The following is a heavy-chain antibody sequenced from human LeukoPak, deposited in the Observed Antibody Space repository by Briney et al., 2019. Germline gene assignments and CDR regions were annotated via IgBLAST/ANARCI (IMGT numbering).Heavy chain of an antibody. CDR3: ARVAYVLRFLEWPGVFDY. J-gene: IGHJ4*02. CDR2: IKQDGGEK. Sequence: GGSLRLSCAVSGFTFSNYWMTWVRQAPGKGLEWVASIKQDGGEKYYVDSVKGRFTFSRDNAKNSLYLQMDSLRVEDTAVYYCARVAYVLRFLEWPGVFDYWGQGTLVTVSS. D-gene: IGHD3-3*01. V-gene: IGHV3-7*03. CDR1: GFTFSNYW.